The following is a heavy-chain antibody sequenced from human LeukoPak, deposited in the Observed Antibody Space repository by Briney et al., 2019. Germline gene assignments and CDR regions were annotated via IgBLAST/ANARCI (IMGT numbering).Heavy chain of an antibody. CDR1: GFTFSSCG. D-gene: IGHD3-3*01. CDR2: IRYDGSNK. Sequence: GGSLRLSCAASGFTFSSCGMHWVRQAPGKGLEWVAFIRYDGSNKYYADSVKGRFTISRDNSKNTLYLQMNSLRAEDTAVYYCAKATSFTIFGVVQTGPPYYFDYWGQGTLVTVSS. CDR3: AKATSFTIFGVVQTGPPYYFDY. J-gene: IGHJ4*02. V-gene: IGHV3-30*02.